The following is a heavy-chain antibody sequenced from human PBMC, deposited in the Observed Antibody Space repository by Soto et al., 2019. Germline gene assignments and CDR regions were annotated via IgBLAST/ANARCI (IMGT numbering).Heavy chain of an antibody. V-gene: IGHV1-3*01. Sequence: QVHLVQSGAEVKKPGASVRVYCQASGYTFTSFPMHWVRQAPGQRLEWMGWINPANGDTGYSQKFQGRVTITRDTSASTASMDLSSLTSEDTAIYFCARKDYYGSGSYHFDSWGQGTLVIVSS. CDR2: INPANGDT. J-gene: IGHJ4*02. CDR1: GYTFTSFP. D-gene: IGHD3-10*01. CDR3: ARKDYYGSGSYHFDS.